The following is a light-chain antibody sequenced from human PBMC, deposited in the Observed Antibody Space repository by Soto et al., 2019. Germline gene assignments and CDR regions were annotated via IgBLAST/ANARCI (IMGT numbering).Light chain of an antibody. CDR1: QSISSW. CDR2: DAS. V-gene: IGKV1-5*01. Sequence: DIQMTQSPSTLSASVGARFTITCRASQSISSWLAWYQQKPGKAPKLLIYDASSLESGVPSRFSGSGSGTEFTLTISSLQPDDFATYYCQQYNSYSLTFGQGTKVDIK. CDR3: QQYNSYSLT. J-gene: IGKJ1*01.